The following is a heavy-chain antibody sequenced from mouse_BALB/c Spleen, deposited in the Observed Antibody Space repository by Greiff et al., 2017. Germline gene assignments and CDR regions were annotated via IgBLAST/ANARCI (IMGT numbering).Heavy chain of an antibody. D-gene: IGHD1-1*01. J-gene: IGHJ2*01. CDR1: GFTFSSYT. Sequence: EVKLVESGGGLVKPGGSLKLSCAASGFTFSSYTMSWVRQTPEKRLEWVATISSGGSYTYYPDSVKGRFTISRDNAKNTLYLQMSSLKSEDTAMYYCTRDYYGSDYFDYWGQGTTLTVSS. CDR2: ISSGGSYT. CDR3: TRDYYGSDYFDY. V-gene: IGHV5-6-4*01.